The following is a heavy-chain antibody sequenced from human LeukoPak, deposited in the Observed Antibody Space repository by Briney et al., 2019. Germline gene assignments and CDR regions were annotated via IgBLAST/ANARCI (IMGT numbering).Heavy chain of an antibody. D-gene: IGHD2-8*01. CDR1: GFTFDDNG. CDR2: INRNGGST. V-gene: IGHV3-20*04. CDR3: ARGFRNGPFDC. J-gene: IGHJ4*02. Sequence: GGSLRLSCEGSGFTFDDNGMSWVRQPPGKGLDWVSGINRNGGSTDYADSVKGRFTISRDNAKNSHFLQMSSLRVHDTALYYCARGFRNGPFDCWGQGTLVTVSS.